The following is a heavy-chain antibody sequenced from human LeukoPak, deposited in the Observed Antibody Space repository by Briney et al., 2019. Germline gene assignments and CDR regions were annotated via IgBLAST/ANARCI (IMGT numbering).Heavy chain of an antibody. Sequence: PGGSLRVSCAASGFTFSNYRMSWVRQAPGKGLEWVANIKQDGSEKCYVDSVKGRFTISRDNAKNSLYLQMNSLRAEDTAVYYCARDRWELLSNSYHYCGLDVWGQGTTVTVSS. CDR3: ARDRWELLSNSYHYCGLDV. J-gene: IGHJ6*02. CDR2: IKQDGSEK. V-gene: IGHV3-7*01. CDR1: GFTFSNYR. D-gene: IGHD2-15*01.